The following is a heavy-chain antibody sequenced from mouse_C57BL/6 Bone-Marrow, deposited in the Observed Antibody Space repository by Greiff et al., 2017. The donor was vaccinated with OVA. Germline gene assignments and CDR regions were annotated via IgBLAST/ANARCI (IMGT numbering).Heavy chain of an antibody. J-gene: IGHJ1*03. Sequence: EVQLVESGGGLVQPGGSLKLSCAASGFTFSDYGMAWVRQAPRKGPEWVAFISNLAYSIYYADTVTGRFTISRENAKNTLYLEMSSLRSEDTAMYYCARLAHWYFDGWGTGTTVTVSS. CDR1: GFTFSDYG. V-gene: IGHV5-15*01. CDR3: ARLAHWYFDG. CDR2: ISNLAYSI.